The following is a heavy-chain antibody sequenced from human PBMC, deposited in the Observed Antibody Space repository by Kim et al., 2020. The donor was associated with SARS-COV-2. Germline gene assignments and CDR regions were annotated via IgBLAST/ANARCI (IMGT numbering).Heavy chain of an antibody. J-gene: IGHJ6*02. V-gene: IGHV3-20*01. D-gene: IGHD6-19*01. Sequence: SGKGRLTITRDKAKNSLYLQMTSLRAEDTALYHCARGSSGWTGYYYGMDVWGQGTTVTVSS. CDR3: ARGSSGWTGYYYGMDV.